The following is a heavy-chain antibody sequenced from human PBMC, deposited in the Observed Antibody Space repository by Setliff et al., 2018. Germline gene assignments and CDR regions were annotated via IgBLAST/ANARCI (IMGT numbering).Heavy chain of an antibody. CDR3: ARDDDTTTHYSRFDY. V-gene: IGHV3-33*08. CDR1: GFTFNNYA. J-gene: IGHJ4*02. Sequence: GGSLRLSCAASGFTFNNYAMSWVRQAPGKGLEWVAVIWSAGNNKYYADSVKGRFTISRDNSKNTVYLQMDSLRAEDTAVYYCARDDDTTTHYSRFDYWGQGTPVTVSS. D-gene: IGHD1-26*01. CDR2: IWSAGNNK.